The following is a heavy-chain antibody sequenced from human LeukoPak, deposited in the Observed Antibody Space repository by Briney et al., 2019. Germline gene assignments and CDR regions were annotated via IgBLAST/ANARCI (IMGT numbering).Heavy chain of an antibody. Sequence: GASVKVSCKASGYTFTSYYMHWVRQAPGQGLEWMGIINPSGGSTSYAQKFQGRVTMTRDTSTSTVYMELSSLRSEDTAVYYCARDESDYYDSSGYLPGYFDYWGQGTLVTVSS. V-gene: IGHV1-46*01. J-gene: IGHJ4*02. CDR2: INPSGGST. CDR1: GYTFTSYY. D-gene: IGHD3-22*01. CDR3: ARDESDYYDSSGYLPGYFDY.